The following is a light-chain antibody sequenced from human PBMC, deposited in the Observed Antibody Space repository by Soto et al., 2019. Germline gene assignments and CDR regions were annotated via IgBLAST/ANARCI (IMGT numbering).Light chain of an antibody. CDR2: RAS. V-gene: IGKV1-5*03. J-gene: IGKJ4*01. CDR3: QQYNSYSLS. CDR1: QSISRW. Sequence: DIQMTQSPSTLSASVGDRVTITCRARQSISRWLAWYQQKPGKAPKLLIYRASSIQRGVPSRYSGRGSGTEVTLTISCLQPDDCSTYYCQQYNSYSLSFGGGTKVEIK.